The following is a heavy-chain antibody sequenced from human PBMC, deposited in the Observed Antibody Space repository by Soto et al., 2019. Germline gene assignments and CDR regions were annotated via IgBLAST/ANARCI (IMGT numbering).Heavy chain of an antibody. Sequence: EVQLVESGGGLVQPGGSLRLSCAASGFTFSSYDMHWVRQATGKGLEWVSAIGTAGDTYYPGSVKGRFTISRGNAKNSLYLQMNSLRAEDTAVYYCARDGIAAAGPNPDAYYYYGMDVWGQGTTVTVSS. CDR3: ARDGIAAAGPNPDAYYYYGMDV. CDR1: GFTFSSYD. J-gene: IGHJ6*02. D-gene: IGHD6-13*01. CDR2: IGTAGDT. V-gene: IGHV3-13*01.